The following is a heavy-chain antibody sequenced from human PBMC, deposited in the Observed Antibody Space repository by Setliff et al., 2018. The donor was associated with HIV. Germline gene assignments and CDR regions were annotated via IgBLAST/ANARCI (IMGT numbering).Heavy chain of an antibody. CDR1: DGSFSGYY. Sequence: PSETLSLTCAVYDGSFSGYYWSWIRQPPGKGLEWIGEIDHSGSTNYNPSLRSRVIMSMDTSKNQFSLKLSSVTAADTAVYYCAREEDYNFWSGYDYWGQGTLVTVSS. V-gene: IGHV4-34*01. CDR3: AREEDYNFWSGYDY. D-gene: IGHD3-3*01. J-gene: IGHJ4*02. CDR2: IDHSGST.